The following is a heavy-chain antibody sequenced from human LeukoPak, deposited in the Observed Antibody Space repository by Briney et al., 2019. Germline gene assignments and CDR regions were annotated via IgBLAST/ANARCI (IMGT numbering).Heavy chain of an antibody. CDR2: INPSGGST. CDR1: GYTFTSYY. J-gene: IGHJ4*02. CDR3: ARGGIVVVPAAYAFDY. Sequence: ASVKVSCKASGYTFTSYYMHWVRQAPGQGLEWMGIINPSGGSTNYAQKFQGRVTMTRDTSTSTVYMEVSRLRAEDTAVYYCARGGIVVVPAAYAFDYWGQGTLVTVSS. D-gene: IGHD2-2*01. V-gene: IGHV1-46*01.